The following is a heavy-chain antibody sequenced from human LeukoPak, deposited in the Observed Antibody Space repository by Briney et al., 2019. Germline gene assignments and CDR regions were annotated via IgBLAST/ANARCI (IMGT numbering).Heavy chain of an antibody. V-gene: IGHV3-15*01. CDR2: IKSKTDGGTT. CDR3: TTDLYYDSSGYRKRIDY. Sequence: PGGSLRLSCAASGFTFSNAWMSWVRQAPGKGLEWVGRIKSKTDGGTTDYAATVRGRFTISRDDSKNTLYLQMNSLKTEDTAVYYCTTDLYYDSSGYRKRIDYWGQGTLVTVSS. J-gene: IGHJ4*02. CDR1: GFTFSNAW. D-gene: IGHD3-22*01.